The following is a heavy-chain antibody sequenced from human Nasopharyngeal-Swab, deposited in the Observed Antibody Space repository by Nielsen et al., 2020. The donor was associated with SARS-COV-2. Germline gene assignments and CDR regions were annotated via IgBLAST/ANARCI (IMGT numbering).Heavy chain of an antibody. CDR3: TRCGGGCYSGRDY. D-gene: IGHD2-15*01. CDR1: GFTFSSYE. V-gene: IGHV3-73*01. J-gene: IGHJ4*02. CDR2: VRSKGNNYAT. Sequence: GESLKISCAASGFTFSSYEMNWVRQASGKGLEWVGRVRSKGNNYATAYSASVKGRFIIFRDDPTNTAYLQMNSLKTEDTAMYYCTRCGGGCYSGRDYWGQGTLVTVSS.